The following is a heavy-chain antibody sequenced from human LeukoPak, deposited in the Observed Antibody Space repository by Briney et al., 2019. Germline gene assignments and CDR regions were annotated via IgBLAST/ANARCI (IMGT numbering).Heavy chain of an antibody. CDR1: GGSISSYY. CDR3: ARVGGYGDYH. CDR2: IYTSGST. D-gene: IGHD4-17*01. V-gene: IGHV4-4*07. J-gene: IGHJ5*02. Sequence: PSETLSLTCTVSGGSISSYYWSWIRQPAGPGLEWIGRIYTSGSTNYNPSLKSRVTISVDKSKNQFSLKLSSVTAADTAVYDCARVGGYGDYHWGQGTLVTVSS.